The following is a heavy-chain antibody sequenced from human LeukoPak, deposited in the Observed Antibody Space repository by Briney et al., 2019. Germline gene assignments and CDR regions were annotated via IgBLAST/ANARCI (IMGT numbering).Heavy chain of an antibody. CDR3: ASDSMTTVTPLGY. CDR2: IIPILGIA. V-gene: IGHV1-69*04. D-gene: IGHD4-17*01. CDR1: GYTFTSFG. J-gene: IGHJ4*02. Sequence: GASVKVSCKASGYTFTSFGISWVRQAPGQGLEWMGRIIPILGIANYAQKFQGRVTITADKSTSTAYMELSSLRSEDTAVYYCASDSMTTVTPLGYWGQGTLVTVSS.